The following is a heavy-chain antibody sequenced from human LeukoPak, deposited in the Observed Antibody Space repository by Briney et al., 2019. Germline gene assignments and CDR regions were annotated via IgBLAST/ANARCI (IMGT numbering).Heavy chain of an antibody. CDR1: GGSITSGSYY. V-gene: IGHV4-39*02. J-gene: IGHJ5*02. Sequence: PSETLSLTCTVSGGSITSGSYYCGWIRQPPGKGLEWIGSIYYSGSTYYNPSLKSRVTISVDTSNKLFSLKLSYVTAAGSAVFYCASGSCSGGACPFGSWFHPWGQGTLVTVSS. CDR3: ASGSCSGGACPFGSWFHP. D-gene: IGHD2-15*01. CDR2: IYYSGST.